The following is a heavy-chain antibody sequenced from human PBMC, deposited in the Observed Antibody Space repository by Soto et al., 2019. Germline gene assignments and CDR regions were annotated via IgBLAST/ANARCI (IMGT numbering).Heavy chain of an antibody. CDR1: VGTFQSYA. CDR2: FIPMFVTA. J-gene: IGHJ6*02. Sequence: QVQLVQSGAVVKKPGSSVKVSCKVSVGTFQSYAISWLRQAPGQGLEWMGGFIPMFVTASYAQKFQGRVTMSADESTCTTYMEMSSLRAEDTSIFFCARGLTVHSAVLHYFSAMDVWGQGSSVTISS. D-gene: IGHD4-17*01. CDR3: ARGLTVHSAVLHYFSAMDV. V-gene: IGHV1-69*01.